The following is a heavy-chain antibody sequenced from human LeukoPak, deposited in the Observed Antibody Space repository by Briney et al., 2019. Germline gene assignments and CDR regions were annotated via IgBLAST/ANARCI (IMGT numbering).Heavy chain of an antibody. V-gene: IGHV4-34*01. J-gene: IGHJ4*02. Sequence: SETLSLTCAVYGGSFSGYYWSWIRQPPGKGLEWIGEINHSGSTNYNPSLKSRVTIPVDTSKNQFSLKLSSVTAADTAVYYCARADIVVVPAAFDYWGQGTLVTVSS. D-gene: IGHD2-2*01. CDR3: ARADIVVVPAAFDY. CDR2: INHSGST. CDR1: GGSFSGYY.